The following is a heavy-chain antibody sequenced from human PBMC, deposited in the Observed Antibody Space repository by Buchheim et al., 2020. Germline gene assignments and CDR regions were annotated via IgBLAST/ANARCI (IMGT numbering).Heavy chain of an antibody. CDR3: AKGLGGGREFDYIWGTYRFYVY. D-gene: IGHD3-16*02. CDR2: ISYDGSSK. J-gene: IGHJ4*02. V-gene: IGHV3-30*18. CDR1: GFNFGTLW. Sequence: VQLVESGGGLGRPGGSLRLSCVASGFNFGTLWMSWVRQAPGKGLEWVAVISYDGSSKFYADSVRGRSTISRDNANNTLYLQVNSLRPEDTAVYYCAKGLGGGREFDYIWGTYRFYVYWGQGAL.